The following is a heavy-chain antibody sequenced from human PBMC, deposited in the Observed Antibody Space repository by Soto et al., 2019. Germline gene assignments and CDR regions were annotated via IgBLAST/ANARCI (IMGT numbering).Heavy chain of an antibody. CDR3: AKEGQMKVSTFLDH. D-gene: IGHD1-1*01. Sequence: GSLRLSGAASGXAFNSYVMEWVRRAPGKGLEWVAVISYEGRNQYYAESAKGRFTISRDNSKNTLYLQMNTMRAEDTAVYYCAKEGQMKVSTFLDHWGQGTLVTVSS. CDR1: GXAFNSYV. J-gene: IGHJ4*02. V-gene: IGHV3-30*18. CDR2: ISYEGRNQ.